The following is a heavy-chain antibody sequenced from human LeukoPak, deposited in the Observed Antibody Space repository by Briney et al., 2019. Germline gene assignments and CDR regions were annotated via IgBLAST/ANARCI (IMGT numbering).Heavy chain of an antibody. CDR3: ARDTSYYYDSSAPGAFDI. V-gene: IGHV1-18*01. D-gene: IGHD3-22*01. Sequence: ASVKVSCKASSYPFTSYGISWVRQAPGQGLEWMGWISAYNGNTNYAQKLQGRVTMTTDTSTSTAHMELRSLRSDDTAVYYCARDTSYYYDSSAPGAFDIWGQGTMVTVSS. CDR2: ISAYNGNT. CDR1: SYPFTSYG. J-gene: IGHJ3*02.